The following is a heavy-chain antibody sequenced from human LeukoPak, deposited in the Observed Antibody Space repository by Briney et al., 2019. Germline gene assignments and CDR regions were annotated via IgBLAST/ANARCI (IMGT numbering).Heavy chain of an antibody. D-gene: IGHD6-13*01. CDR1: GFTVSSNY. Sequence: PGGSLRLSCAVSGFTVSSNYINWVRQAPGKGLEWVSVIYSGGTTYYADSVKGRFTISRDNSKNTLYLQMNSLRAEDTAAYYCARDPSRYSSSWNYFDYWGQGTLVTVSS. V-gene: IGHV3-66*02. J-gene: IGHJ4*02. CDR2: IYSGGTT. CDR3: ARDPSRYSSSWNYFDY.